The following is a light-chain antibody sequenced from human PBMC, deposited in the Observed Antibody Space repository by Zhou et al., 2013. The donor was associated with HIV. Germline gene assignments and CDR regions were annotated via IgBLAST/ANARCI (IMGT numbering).Light chain of an antibody. J-gene: IGKJ5*01. CDR1: QSITSY. Sequence: DIRMTQSPSSLSASVGDRVTITCRASQSITSYLNWYQQKPGKAPKVLIYAASSLQSGVPSRFSGSGSGTDFTLTITSLQPEDFATYYCQQSYGSLLTFGQGTRLDIK. CDR2: AAS. V-gene: IGKV1-39*01. CDR3: QQSYGSLLT.